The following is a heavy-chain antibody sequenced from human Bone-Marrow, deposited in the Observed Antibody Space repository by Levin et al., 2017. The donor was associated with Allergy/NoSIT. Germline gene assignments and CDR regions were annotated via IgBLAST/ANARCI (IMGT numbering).Heavy chain of an antibody. J-gene: IGHJ4*02. CDR3: ARDYWGYTYALLGF. CDR2: ISASRLST. D-gene: IGHD5-18*01. Sequence: PGGSLRLSYVASGFTFTGYTMNWVRQAPGKGLEWVSSISASRLSTYYADSVKGRFTISRDNAKNSLFLQMDGLTAEDTAVYYCARDYWGYTYALLGFWGQGTLVSVSS. V-gene: IGHV3-21*01. CDR1: GFTFTGYT.